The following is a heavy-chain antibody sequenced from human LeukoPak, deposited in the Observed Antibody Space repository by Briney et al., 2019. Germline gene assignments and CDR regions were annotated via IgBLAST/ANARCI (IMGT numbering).Heavy chain of an antibody. CDR3: ARRHHFGFLDS. D-gene: IGHD3-10*01. J-gene: IGHJ4*02. CDR2: IKQDGSEK. CDR1: GVMFPSYW. V-gene: IGHV3-7*04. Sequence: GGSLRLSCAASGVMFPSYWMTWVRQAPGKGLEWVANIKQDGSEKYYVDSVKGRFTISRDNAKNSVYLQMNSMRAEDTAVYYCARRHHFGFLDSWGQGTLVSVSS.